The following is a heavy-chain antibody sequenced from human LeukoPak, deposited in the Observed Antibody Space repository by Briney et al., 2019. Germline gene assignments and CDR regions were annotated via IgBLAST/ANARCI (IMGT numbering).Heavy chain of an antibody. Sequence: GESLKISCKGSGYSFTKFWIGWVRQMPGKGLEWMGIIYPGDSDTRYSPSFQGQVTISADKSISTAYLQWSSLKASDTAMYYCARRKSVTGTTPLDYWGQGTLVTVSS. CDR2: IYPGDSDT. CDR3: ARRKSVTGTTPLDY. D-gene: IGHD1-20*01. CDR1: GYSFTKFW. V-gene: IGHV5-51*01. J-gene: IGHJ4*02.